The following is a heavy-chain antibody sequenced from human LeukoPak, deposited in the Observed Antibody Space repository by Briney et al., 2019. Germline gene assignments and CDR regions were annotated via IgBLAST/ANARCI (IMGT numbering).Heavy chain of an antibody. CDR1: GGSLSNYY. D-gene: IGHD3-10*01. CDR3: ARGPASGSNFAWFDP. J-gene: IGHJ5*02. V-gene: IGHV4-34*01. CDR2: INHSGST. Sequence: SETLSLTCAVYGGSLSNYYWRWIRQPPGKGVEWIGEINHSGSTYYNPSLKSRVTISVDMSKNQFSLELSFVTAADTAVYYCARGPASGSNFAWFDPWGQGTLGTVSS.